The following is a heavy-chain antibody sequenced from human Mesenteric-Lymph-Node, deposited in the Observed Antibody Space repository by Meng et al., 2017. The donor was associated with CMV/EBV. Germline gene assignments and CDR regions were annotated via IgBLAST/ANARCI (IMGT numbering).Heavy chain of an antibody. CDR3: VRGDHGAAAIDRGAFGI. D-gene: IGHD6-13*01. CDR2: MNPVSGNT. CDR1: GYTFTSYD. J-gene: IGHJ3*02. Sequence: QMQLVQSGAEVKKPGDSVKVSCKAFGYTFTSYDINWVRQATGQGLEGMGWMNPVSGNTGYAQNFQGRVSMTRDASISTAYLELSSLRSEDTAIYYCVRGDHGAAAIDRGAFGIWGQGTWVTVSS. V-gene: IGHV1-8*01.